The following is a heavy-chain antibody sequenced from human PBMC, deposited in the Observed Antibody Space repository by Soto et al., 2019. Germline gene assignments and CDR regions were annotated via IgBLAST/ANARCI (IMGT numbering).Heavy chain of an antibody. V-gene: IGHV4-34*01. J-gene: IGHJ6*02. CDR2: INHSGST. CDR3: ASRNMVRGVKGYGMDV. Sequence: SETLSLTCAVYGGSFSGYYWSWIRQPPGKGLEWIGEINHSGSTNYNPSLKSRVTISVDTSKNQFSLKLSSVTAADTAAYYCASRNMVRGVKGYGMDVWGQGTTVTVSS. CDR1: GGSFSGYY. D-gene: IGHD3-10*01.